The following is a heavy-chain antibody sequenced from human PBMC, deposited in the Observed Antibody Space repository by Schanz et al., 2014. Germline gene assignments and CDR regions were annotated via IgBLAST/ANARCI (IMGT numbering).Heavy chain of an antibody. CDR1: GFNFNTYA. CDR2: LTEGGGGT. Sequence: EVQLLESGGTVVQPGGSLRVSCAASGFNFNTYAMSWVRQAPGKGLEWVSGLTEGGGGTYYTDAVKGRFTISRDSSKNTLYLQMNSLRADDTAVYYCAKSKSQLPLFDYWGQGTLVAVSS. V-gene: IGHV3-23*01. D-gene: IGHD2-21*01. J-gene: IGHJ4*02. CDR3: AKSKSQLPLFDY.